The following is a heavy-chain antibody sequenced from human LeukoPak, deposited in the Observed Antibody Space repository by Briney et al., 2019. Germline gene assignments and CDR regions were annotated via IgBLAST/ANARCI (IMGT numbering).Heavy chain of an antibody. V-gene: IGHV4-39*02. D-gene: IGHD2-2*03. CDR1: NGSMTSDSYY. CDR3: ARLWIVATWFDA. CDR2: IFYSGKT. J-gene: IGHJ5*02. Sequence: SETLSLTCSVSNGSMTSDSYYWAWVRQPPGKGLEWIGSIFYSGKTYYSASLKSRVTVSLDTSKKNFSLRLSSVTAADTAVYYCARLWIVATWFDAWGQGALVAVSS.